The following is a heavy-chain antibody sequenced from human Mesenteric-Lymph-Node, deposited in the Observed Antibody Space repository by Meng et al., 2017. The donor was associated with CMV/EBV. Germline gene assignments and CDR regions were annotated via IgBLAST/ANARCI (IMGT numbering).Heavy chain of an antibody. CDR3: ARDGGWRY. D-gene: IGHD3-16*01. CDR1: GGSFSGYY. J-gene: IGHJ4*02. Sequence: QVQLQQWGAGLLKPSETLSLTCAVYGGSFSGYYWSWIRQPPGKGLEWXGEINHSGSTNYNPSLKSRVTISVDTSKNQFSLKLSSVTAADTAVYYCARDGGWRYWGQGTRVNVDS. V-gene: IGHV4-34*01. CDR2: INHSGST.